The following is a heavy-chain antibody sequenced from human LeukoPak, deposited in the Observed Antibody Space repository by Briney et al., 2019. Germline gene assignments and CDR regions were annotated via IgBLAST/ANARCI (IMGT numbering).Heavy chain of an antibody. CDR2: IYTSGST. Sequence: PSETLSLTCTISGGSISTYYWSWIRQRAGKGLEWIGRIYTSGSTNYNPSLKSRVTISVDKSKKQFSLKLSSVTAADTGVYYCARSIAVGGPQFAYYYYMDVWGKGTTVTVSS. D-gene: IGHD6-13*01. J-gene: IGHJ6*03. V-gene: IGHV4-4*07. CDR1: GGSISTYY. CDR3: ARSIAVGGPQFAYYYYMDV.